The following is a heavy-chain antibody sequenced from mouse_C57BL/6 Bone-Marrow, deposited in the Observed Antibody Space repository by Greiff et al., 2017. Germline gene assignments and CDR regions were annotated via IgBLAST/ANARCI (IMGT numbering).Heavy chain of an antibody. D-gene: IGHD1-1*02. J-gene: IGHJ1*03. Sequence: VQLQQPGAELVKPGASVKMSCKASGYTFTSYWITWVKQRPGQGLEWIGDIYPGSGSTNYNEKFKSKGTLTVDTSSSTAYMQLRSLTSEDSAVYYCAREGLGGNYWYFDVWGTGPTVTVSS. CDR2: IYPGSGST. V-gene: IGHV1-55*01. CDR1: GYTFTSYW. CDR3: AREGLGGNYWYFDV.